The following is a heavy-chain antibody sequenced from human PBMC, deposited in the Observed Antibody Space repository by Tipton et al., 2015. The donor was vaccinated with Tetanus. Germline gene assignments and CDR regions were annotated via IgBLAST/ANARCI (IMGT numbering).Heavy chain of an antibody. Sequence: GSLRLSCAASGFTFSSYSMNWVRQAPGKGLEWVSYISSSSSTIYYADSVKGRFTISRDNAKNSLYLQMNSLRAEDTAVYYCARGDFNYDILTGYSYHYYGMDVWGQGTTVTVSS. D-gene: IGHD3-9*01. CDR3: ARGDFNYDILTGYSYHYYGMDV. CDR2: ISSSSSTI. J-gene: IGHJ6*02. V-gene: IGHV3-48*01. CDR1: GFTFSSYS.